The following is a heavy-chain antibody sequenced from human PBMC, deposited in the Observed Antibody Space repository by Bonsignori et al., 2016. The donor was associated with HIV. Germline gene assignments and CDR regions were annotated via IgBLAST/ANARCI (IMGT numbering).Heavy chain of an antibody. CDR3: ARDQGGGNSYRTHYNWFDP. Sequence: WVRQAPGQGLEWMGGIIPIFDITNHAQKFQGRVTVTADKSTSTAYMELSSLRSDDTAVYYCARDQGGGNSYRTHYNWFDPWGQGTLVTVSS. D-gene: IGHD4-23*01. V-gene: IGHV1-69*17. J-gene: IGHJ5*02. CDR2: IIPIFDIT.